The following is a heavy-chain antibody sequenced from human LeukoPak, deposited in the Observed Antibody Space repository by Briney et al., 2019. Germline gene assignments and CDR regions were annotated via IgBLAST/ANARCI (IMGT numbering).Heavy chain of an antibody. CDR1: GASISSYW. J-gene: IGHJ4*02. D-gene: IGHD2-2*01. Sequence: SETLSLTCTVSGASISSYWWSWIRQPPGKGLEWIGYIHFSGNTNTKSSLKSRVTISADTSKNQFSLKLNSVSAVDTAVHYCARAYVPGGIIDYWGQGTLVTVSS. V-gene: IGHV4-59*01. CDR2: IHFSGNT. CDR3: ARAYVPGGIIDY.